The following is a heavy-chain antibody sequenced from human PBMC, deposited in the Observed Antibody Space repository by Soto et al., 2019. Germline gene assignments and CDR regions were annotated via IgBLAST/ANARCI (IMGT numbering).Heavy chain of an antibody. Sequence: EVQVVESGGGLVQPGGSLRLSCAASGFKFSTYWMSWVRQAPGKGLEWLANIKQDANEMYYVDSVKDRFTISGDSAKNSLFLIMDSLRVEGTAVYYCAAYYTSRHGAFDICGQGTTVIVSS. V-gene: IGHV3-7*01. J-gene: IGHJ3*02. CDR3: AAYYTSRHGAFDI. CDR2: IKQDANEM. CDR1: GFKFSTYW. D-gene: IGHD2-21*01.